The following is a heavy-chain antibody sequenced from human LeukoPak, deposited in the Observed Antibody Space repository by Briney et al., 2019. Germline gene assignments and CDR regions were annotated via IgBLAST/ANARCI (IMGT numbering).Heavy chain of an antibody. Sequence: SETLSLTCTVSGGSISSSSYYWGWIRQPPGKGLEWIGSIYYSGSTYYNPSLKSRVTISVDTSKNQFSLKLSSVTAADTAVYYCARDGYYDSSGYRTFDYWGQGTLVTVSS. CDR2: IYYSGST. D-gene: IGHD3-22*01. CDR1: GGSISSSSYY. J-gene: IGHJ4*02. V-gene: IGHV4-39*07. CDR3: ARDGYYDSSGYRTFDY.